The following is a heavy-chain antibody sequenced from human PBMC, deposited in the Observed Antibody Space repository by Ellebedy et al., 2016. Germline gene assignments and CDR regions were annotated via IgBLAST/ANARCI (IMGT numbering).Heavy chain of an antibody. CDR1: GGSISSYY. D-gene: IGHD2-8*01. V-gene: IGHV4-59*01. Sequence: GSLRLSXTVSGGSISSYYWSWIRQPPGKGLEWIGYIYYSGSTNYNPSLKSRVTISVDTSKNQFSLKLSSVTAADTAVYYCATPQYCTNGVCYAVWGQGTLVTVSS. CDR3: ATPQYCTNGVCYAV. J-gene: IGHJ4*02. CDR2: IYYSGST.